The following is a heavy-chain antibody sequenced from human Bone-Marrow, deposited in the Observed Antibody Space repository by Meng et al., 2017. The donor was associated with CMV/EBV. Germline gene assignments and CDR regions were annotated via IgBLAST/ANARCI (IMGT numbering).Heavy chain of an antibody. Sequence: SVKVSCKASGYTFTGYYMHWVRQAPGQGLEWMGGIIPIFGTANYAQKFQGRVTITTDESTSKAYMELSSLRSEDTAVYYFEREGLYYYDSSGYLYFDYWGQGTLVTVSS. CDR1: GYTFTGYY. CDR2: IIPIFGTA. J-gene: IGHJ4*02. CDR3: EREGLYYYDSSGYLYFDY. V-gene: IGHV1-69*05. D-gene: IGHD3-22*01.